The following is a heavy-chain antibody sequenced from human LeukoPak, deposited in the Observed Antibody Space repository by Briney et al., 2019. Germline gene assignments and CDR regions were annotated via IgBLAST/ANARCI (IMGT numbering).Heavy chain of an antibody. Sequence: ASVKVSCKASGYTFTGYYMHWVRQAPGQGLEWMGQINPNSGGTNYAQKFQGRVTMTRDTSISTAYMELSRLRSDGTAVYYCARGDYDSSGLVSYFDYWGQGTLVTVSS. D-gene: IGHD3-22*01. CDR1: GYTFTGYY. V-gene: IGHV1-2*06. J-gene: IGHJ4*02. CDR3: ARGDYDSSGLVSYFDY. CDR2: INPNSGGT.